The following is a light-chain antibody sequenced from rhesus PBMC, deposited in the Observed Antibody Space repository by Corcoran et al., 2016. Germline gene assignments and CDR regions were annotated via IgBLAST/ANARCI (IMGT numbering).Light chain of an antibody. CDR1: QGSNKE. V-gene: IGKV1-94*01. J-gene: IGKJ4*01. CDR3: LRDYPSPLT. CDR2: AAS. Sequence: DIQMTQSPFSLSASVGDRVTGTCRASQGSNKELSWYQQKPGNAPKLLINAASSLQTGVSSRFSGCGSGTDFTLAISSLQPEDVATYSCLRDYPSPLTFGGGTKVAVK.